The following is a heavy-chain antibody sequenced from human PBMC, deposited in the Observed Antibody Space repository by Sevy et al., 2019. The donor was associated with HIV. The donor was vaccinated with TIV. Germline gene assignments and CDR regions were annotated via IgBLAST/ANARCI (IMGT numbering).Heavy chain of an antibody. CDR2: IYSDGKT. D-gene: IGHD6-19*01. CDR3: AGWSSAWTLFDY. CDR1: GFTVSRNY. J-gene: IGHJ4*02. V-gene: IGHV3-66*01. Sequence: GGSLRLSCEASGFTVSRNYMSWVRQAPGKGLEWVSVIYSDGKTFYADSVQDRFTISRDNSKNTLYLQMNSLRAEDTAVYYCAGWSSAWTLFDYWGQGTLVTVSS.